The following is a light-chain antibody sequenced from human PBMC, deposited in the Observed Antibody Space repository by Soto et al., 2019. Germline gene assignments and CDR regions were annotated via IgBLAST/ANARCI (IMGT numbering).Light chain of an antibody. V-gene: IGKV3-20*01. CDR2: GAS. Sequence: EIVLTQFPGTLSLSPGEGATLSCRASQRVSSGYVAWYQQKAGQAPRLLIYGASSRATGIPDRFSGSGSGTDFTLTISRLEPEDSAVYYCQQYGSSPRTFGQGTRLEIK. J-gene: IGKJ5*01. CDR1: QRVSSGY. CDR3: QQYGSSPRT.